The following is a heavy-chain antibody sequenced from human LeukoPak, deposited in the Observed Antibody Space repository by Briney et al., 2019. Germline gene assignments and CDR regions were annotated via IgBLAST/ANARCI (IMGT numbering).Heavy chain of an antibody. D-gene: IGHD6-13*01. V-gene: IGHV4-59*01. CDR1: GGSISSYY. J-gene: IGHJ5*02. CDR2: IYYSGST. CDR3: ARVERAAAGTHNWFDP. Sequence: SETLFLTCTVSGGSISSYYWSWIRQPPGKGLEWIGYIYYSGSTNYNPSLKSRVTISVDTSKNQFSLKLSSVTAADTAVYYCARVERAAAGTHNWFDPWGQGTLVTVSS.